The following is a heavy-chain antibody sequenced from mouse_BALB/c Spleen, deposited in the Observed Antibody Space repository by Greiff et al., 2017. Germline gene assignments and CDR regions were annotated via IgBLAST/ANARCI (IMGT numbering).Heavy chain of an antibody. J-gene: IGHJ4*01. CDR2: IDPANGNT. D-gene: IGHD1-1*01. CDR3: ARGGTKGIYAMDY. V-gene: IGHV14-3*02. CDR1: GFNIKDTY. Sequence: EVKLVESGAELVKPGASVKLSCTASGFNIKDTYMHWVKQRPEQGLEWIGRIDPANGNTKYDPKFQGKATITADTSSNTAYLQLSSLTSADTAVYYCARGGTKGIYAMDYRGQGTSVTGSS.